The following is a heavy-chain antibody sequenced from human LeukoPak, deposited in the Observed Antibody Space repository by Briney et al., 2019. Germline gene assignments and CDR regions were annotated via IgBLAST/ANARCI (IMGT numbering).Heavy chain of an antibody. D-gene: IGHD3-3*01. CDR3: ARGAFGVYAFDL. Sequence: GGSLRLSCAASGFTFSTYWMHWVRQGPGKGLVWVSRNPDGSGTSHADSVKGRFTISRDNAKNTLYVQMNSLRAEDTAVYYCARGAFGVYAFDLWGQGTVVTVSS. V-gene: IGHV3-74*01. J-gene: IGHJ3*01. CDR1: GFTFSTYW. CDR2: NPDGSGT.